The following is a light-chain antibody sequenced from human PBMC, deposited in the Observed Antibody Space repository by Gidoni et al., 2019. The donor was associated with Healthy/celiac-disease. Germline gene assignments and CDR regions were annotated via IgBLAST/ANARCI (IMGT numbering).Light chain of an antibody. CDR3: QQSYSTPPET. CDR2: AAS. Sequence: DIQMTQSPSSLSASVGDRVTITCRASQSISSYLNWYQQKPGKAPKLLIYAASSLQSGVPSRFSGRGSGTDFTLTISSLQPEDFATYYFQQSYSTPPETFGQGTKVEIK. CDR1: QSISSY. J-gene: IGKJ1*01. V-gene: IGKV1-39*01.